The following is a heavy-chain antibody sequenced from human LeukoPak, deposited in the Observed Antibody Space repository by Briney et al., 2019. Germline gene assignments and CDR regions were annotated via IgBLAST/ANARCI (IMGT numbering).Heavy chain of an antibody. V-gene: IGHV4-59*01. Sequence: PSETLSLTCSVSGGSISSYYGSWIRQPTGEGVEWIGYIYYSGSTNYNPSLKSRVTISVDTSKNQFSLKLSSVAAADTAVYYCARENYDSSLPPGWFDPWGQGTLVTVSS. CDR1: GGSISSYY. CDR2: IYYSGST. D-gene: IGHD3-22*01. CDR3: ARENYDSSLPPGWFDP. J-gene: IGHJ5*02.